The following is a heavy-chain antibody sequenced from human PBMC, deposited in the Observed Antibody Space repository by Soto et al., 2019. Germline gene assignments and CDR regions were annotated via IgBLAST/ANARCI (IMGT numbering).Heavy chain of an antibody. Sequence: PSETLSLTCTVSGGSISSSSYYWGWIRQPPGKGLEWIGSIYYSGSTYYNPSLKSRVTISVDTSKNQFSLKLSSVTAADTAVYYCARPHLGLSPRYYYYYGMDVWGQGTTVTVSS. CDR1: GGSISSSSYY. J-gene: IGHJ6*02. V-gene: IGHV4-39*01. D-gene: IGHD3-16*01. CDR2: IYYSGST. CDR3: ARPHLGLSPRYYYYYGMDV.